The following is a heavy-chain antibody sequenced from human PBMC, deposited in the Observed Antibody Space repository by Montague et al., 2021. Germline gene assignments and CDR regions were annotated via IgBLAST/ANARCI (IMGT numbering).Heavy chain of an antibody. Sequence: SLRLSCAASGFTFSDYCMNWVRQAPGKGLEWVAYIKQDGSDQYYVDSVKGRFTISRDNAKNSVYLQMSSLRAEDSAVYYCARGRWAPFDYWGQGTLVTVSS. J-gene: IGHJ4*02. D-gene: IGHD1-26*01. CDR1: GFTFSDYC. V-gene: IGHV3-7*03. CDR2: IKQDGSDQ. CDR3: ARGRWAPFDY.